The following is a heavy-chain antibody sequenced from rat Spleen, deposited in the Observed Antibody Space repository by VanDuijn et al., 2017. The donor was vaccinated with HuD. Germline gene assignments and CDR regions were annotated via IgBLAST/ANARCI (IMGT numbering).Heavy chain of an antibody. CDR3: TTGDGSHYYDWFTY. CDR1: GFIFSDFH. CDR2: INYDGSSI. D-gene: IGHD1-12*02. Sequence: EVQLVESGGGLVQPGRSLKISCAASGFIFSDFHLAWVRQAPTKGLEWVASINYDGSSIYYRDSVKGRFTVSRDNAKSSLYLQMDSLRSEDSATYYCTTGDGSHYYDWFTYWGQGTLVTVSS. J-gene: IGHJ3*01. V-gene: IGHV5-20*01.